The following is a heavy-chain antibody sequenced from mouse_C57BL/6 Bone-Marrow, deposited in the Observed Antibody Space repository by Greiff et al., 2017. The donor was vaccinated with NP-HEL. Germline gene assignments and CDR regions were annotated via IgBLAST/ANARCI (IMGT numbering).Heavy chain of an antibody. D-gene: IGHD4-1*02. J-gene: IGHJ1*03. Sequence: QVQLKQPGTELVKPGASVKLSCKASGYTFTSYWMHWVKQRPGQGLEWIGNINPSNGGTNYNETFKSKATLTVDKSSSTAYMQLSSLTSEDSAVYYWARRLATGTGGYFDVWGTGTTVTVSS. CDR2: INPSNGGT. CDR1: GYTFTSYW. V-gene: IGHV1-53*01. CDR3: ARRLATGTGGYFDV.